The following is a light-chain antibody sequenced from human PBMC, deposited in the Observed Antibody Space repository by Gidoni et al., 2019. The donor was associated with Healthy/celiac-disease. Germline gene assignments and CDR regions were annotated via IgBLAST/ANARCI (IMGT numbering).Light chain of an antibody. CDR3: QQYNSYQCS. V-gene: IGKV1-5*03. Sequence: DIQMTQSPSTLSASVGDRVTITCRASQKAPKHLIYKASSLESGVPSRFSGSGSGTEFTLTISSLQPDDFATYYCQQYNSYQCSFGQGTKLEIK. J-gene: IGKJ2*04. CDR1: Q. CDR2: KAS.